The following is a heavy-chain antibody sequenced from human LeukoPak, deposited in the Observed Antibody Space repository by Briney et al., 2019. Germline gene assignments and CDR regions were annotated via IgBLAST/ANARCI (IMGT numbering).Heavy chain of an antibody. V-gene: IGHV4-39*07. J-gene: IGHJ6*03. Sequence: SETLSLTCTVSGGSISSSSYYWGWIRQPPGKGLEWIGSIYYSGSTCYNPSLKSRVTISVDTSKNQFSLKLSSVTAADTAVYYCARGARAARLRSYYYYMDVWGKGTTVTVSS. CDR3: ARGARAARLRSYYYYMDV. D-gene: IGHD6-6*01. CDR1: GGSISSSSYY. CDR2: IYYSGST.